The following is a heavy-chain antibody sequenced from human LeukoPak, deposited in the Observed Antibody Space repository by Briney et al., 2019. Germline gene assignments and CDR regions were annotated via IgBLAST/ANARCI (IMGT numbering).Heavy chain of an antibody. D-gene: IGHD6-13*01. J-gene: IGHJ6*03. Sequence: ASVKVSCKASGYTFTGYCMHWVRQAPGQGLEWMGWINPNSGGTNYAQKFQGRVTMTRDTSISTAYMELSRLRSDDTAVYYCARTAADYCYMDVWGKGTTVTVSS. V-gene: IGHV1-2*02. CDR2: INPNSGGT. CDR1: GYTFTGYC. CDR3: ARTAADYCYMDV.